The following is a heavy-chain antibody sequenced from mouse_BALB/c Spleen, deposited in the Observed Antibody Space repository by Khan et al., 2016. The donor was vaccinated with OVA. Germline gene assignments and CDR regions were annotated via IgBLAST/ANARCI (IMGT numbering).Heavy chain of an antibody. V-gene: IGHV5-6*01. CDR1: GFIFSSYG. CDR2: ISTDGGYT. Sequence: EVELVESGGDLVKPGGSLKLSCAASGFIFSSYGMSWVRQTPDKRLEWVATISTDGGYTYYPDSVKGRFTISRDNAKNTLYLQMSSLTSEDTAMYYCARVVTTATRDYDAMDYWGQGTSVTVSA. D-gene: IGHD1-2*01. CDR3: ARVVTTATRDYDAMDY. J-gene: IGHJ4*01.